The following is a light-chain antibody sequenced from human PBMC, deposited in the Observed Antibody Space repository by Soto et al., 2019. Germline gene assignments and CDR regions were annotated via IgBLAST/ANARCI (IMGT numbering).Light chain of an antibody. CDR3: SSYTSRSTQV. V-gene: IGLV2-14*01. J-gene: IGLJ1*01. Sequence: QSALTQPASVSGSPGQSITISCTGTSSDVGGYNYVSWYQHHPGKAPRVMICEVSNRPSGVSNRFSGSKSGNTASLIISGLQAEDEADYYCSSYTSRSTQVFGTGTKLTVL. CDR1: SSDVGGYNY. CDR2: EVS.